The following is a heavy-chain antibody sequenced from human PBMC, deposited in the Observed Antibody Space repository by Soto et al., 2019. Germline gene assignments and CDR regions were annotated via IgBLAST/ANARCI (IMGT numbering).Heavy chain of an antibody. D-gene: IGHD6-6*01. CDR3: AKDNPGSSYITVDS. CDR2: IACTGTTK. Sequence: GGSLRLSCTASGFTFRNYVMHWVRQAPGKGLEWVAVIACTGTTKLYADSVKSRFTISRDISKDTLYLEMTSLRSEDTAVYYCAKDNPGSSYITVDSWGQGTLVTVSS. CDR1: GFTFRNYV. V-gene: IGHV3-30*18. J-gene: IGHJ4*02.